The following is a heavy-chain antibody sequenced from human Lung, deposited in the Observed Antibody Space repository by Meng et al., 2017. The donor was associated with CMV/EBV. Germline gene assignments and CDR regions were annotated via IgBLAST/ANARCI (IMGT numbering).Heavy chain of an antibody. D-gene: IGHD2-8*01. CDR3: ARVCHTGLGANYYYGMDV. V-gene: IGHV1-2*02. CDR2: INPNTGAT. J-gene: IGHJ6*02. CDR1: VYTFIGYN. Sequence: ASVNVSCKASVYTFIGYNIHWVRQAPGQGLAWMGWINPNTGATKFPERFQGRVTLTTDRSISTAYMELSRLKYDDTAVFFCARVCHTGLGANYYYGMDVWGQGTTVTVSS.